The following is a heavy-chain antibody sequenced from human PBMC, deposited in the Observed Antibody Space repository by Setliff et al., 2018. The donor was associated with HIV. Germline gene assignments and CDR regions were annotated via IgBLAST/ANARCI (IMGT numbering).Heavy chain of an antibody. V-gene: IGHV1-69*10. Sequence: SVKVSCKASGDTFSRSTYTWVRRAPGQGLDWMGGIIPVLGITNYAQKFQGRVILTADESTSTLYVELTSLTFEDTAVYYCAKEVGGSYALGSKVLDSWGQGTLVTVSS. D-gene: IGHD3-16*01. CDR1: GDTFSRST. CDR3: AKEVGGSYALGSKVLDS. CDR2: IIPVLGIT. J-gene: IGHJ4*02.